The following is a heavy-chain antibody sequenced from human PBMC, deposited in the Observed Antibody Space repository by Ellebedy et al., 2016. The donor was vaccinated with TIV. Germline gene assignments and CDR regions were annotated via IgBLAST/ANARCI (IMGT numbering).Heavy chain of an antibody. Sequence: ASVKVSXXASGYTFTGYYMHWVRQAPGQGLEWMGWINPNSGGTNYAQKFQGRVTMTRDTSISTAYMELSRLRSEDTAVYYCATLPAMSYGWVGILLWGQGTLVTVSS. J-gene: IGHJ4*02. CDR3: ATLPAMSYGWVGILL. CDR2: INPNSGGT. D-gene: IGHD5-18*01. CDR1: GYTFTGYY. V-gene: IGHV1-2*02.